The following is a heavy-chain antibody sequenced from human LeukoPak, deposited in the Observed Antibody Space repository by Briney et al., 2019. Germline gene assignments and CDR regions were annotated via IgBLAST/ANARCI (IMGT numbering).Heavy chain of an antibody. J-gene: IGHJ5*02. CDR1: GLTFSSRW. Sequence: GGSLRLSCAASGLTFSSRWMSWVRQAPGKGLEWLGNIQPDGGEQYPVDSVKGRFTISRDNARNSLFLEMNSLRVEDTAVYYCASQSYARFDPWGQGTLVTVSS. CDR2: IQPDGGEQ. D-gene: IGHD3-16*01. V-gene: IGHV3-7*01. CDR3: ASQSYARFDP.